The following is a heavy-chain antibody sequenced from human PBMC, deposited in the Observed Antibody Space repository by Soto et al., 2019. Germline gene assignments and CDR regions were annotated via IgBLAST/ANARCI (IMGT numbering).Heavy chain of an antibody. D-gene: IGHD3-3*01. J-gene: IGHJ4*02. V-gene: IGHV3-23*01. CDR3: AKDYDFWSGYCPFDY. CDR1: GFTFSSYA. Sequence: LRLSCAASGFTFSSYAMSWVRLAPGKGLEWVSAISGSGGSTYYADSVKGRFTISRDNSKNTLYLQMNSLRAEDTAVYYCAKDYDFWSGYCPFDYWGQGTLVTVSS. CDR2: ISGSGGST.